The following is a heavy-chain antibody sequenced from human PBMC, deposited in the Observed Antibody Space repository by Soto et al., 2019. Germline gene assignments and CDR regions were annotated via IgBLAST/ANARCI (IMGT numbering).Heavy chain of an antibody. Sequence: PGGSLRRSVAASGCTFSSYAMHWVRQAPGKGLEYVSAISSNGGSTYYASSVKGRFTISRDNSKNTLYLQMGSLRAEDMAVYYCARDRDMITFGGVIVSFGAFDIWGQGTMVTVSS. V-gene: IGHV3-64*01. J-gene: IGHJ3*02. CDR3: ARDRDMITFGGVIVSFGAFDI. CDR2: ISSNGGST. CDR1: GCTFSSYA. D-gene: IGHD3-16*02.